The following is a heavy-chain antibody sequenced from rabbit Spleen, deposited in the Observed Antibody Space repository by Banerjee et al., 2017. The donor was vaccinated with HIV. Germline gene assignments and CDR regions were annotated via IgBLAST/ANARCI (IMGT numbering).Heavy chain of an antibody. D-gene: IGHD2-1*01. CDR2: IFSGSDVT. V-gene: IGHV1S45*01. CDR3: ARGSATMTMVITGYYFNL. CDR1: GFSFSNKAV. J-gene: IGHJ4*01. Sequence: QERLVESGGGLVKPEGSLKLSCTASGFSFSNKAVMCWVRQAPGKGLEWIACIFSGSDVTYYASWAKGRFTISETSSSPVALQMTSLTAADTATYFCARGSATMTMVITGYYFNLWGQGTLVTAS.